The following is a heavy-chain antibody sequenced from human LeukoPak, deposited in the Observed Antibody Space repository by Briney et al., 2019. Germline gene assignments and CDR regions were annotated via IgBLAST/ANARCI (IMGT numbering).Heavy chain of an antibody. D-gene: IGHD2-2*02. CDR3: ARVVVVVPAAIRRASYFDF. CDR2: INHSGST. Sequence: SETLSLTCAVYGGSFSGYYWSWIRQPPGKGLEWIWEINHSGSTNYNPSLKSRVTISVDTSKNQFSLKLSSVTAADTAVYYCARVVVVVPAAIRRASYFDFWGQGTLVTVSS. CDR1: GGSFSGYY. J-gene: IGHJ4*02. V-gene: IGHV4-34*01.